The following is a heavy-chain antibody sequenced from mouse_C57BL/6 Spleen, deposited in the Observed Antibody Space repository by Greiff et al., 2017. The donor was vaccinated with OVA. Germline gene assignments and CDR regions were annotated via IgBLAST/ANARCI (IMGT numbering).Heavy chain of an antibody. CDR2: INPSTGGT. J-gene: IGHJ2*01. V-gene: IGHV1-42*01. CDR1: GYSFTGYY. CDR3: ARWDSSGPDY. Sequence: EVQLQQSGPELVKPGASVKISCKASGYSFTGYYMNWVKQSPEKSLEWIGEINPSTGGTTYNQKFKAKATLTVDKSSSTAYMQLKSLTSEDSAVYYCARWDSSGPDYWGQGTTLTVSS. D-gene: IGHD3-2*02.